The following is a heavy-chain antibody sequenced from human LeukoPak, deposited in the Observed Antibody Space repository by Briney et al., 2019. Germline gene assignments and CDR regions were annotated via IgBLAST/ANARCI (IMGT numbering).Heavy chain of an antibody. CDR1: GFTFSSYA. Sequence: GGSLRLSCAASGFTFSSYAMSWVRQAPGKGLVWVSRISTDGSSTTYADSVKGRFTISRDNAKNTLFLQMNSLRAEDTAVYYCTTVLGYYYDSSGYYPYYYYYMDVWGKGTTVTVSS. D-gene: IGHD3-22*01. CDR3: TTVLGYYYDSSGYYPYYYYYMDV. CDR2: ISTDGSST. V-gene: IGHV3-74*01. J-gene: IGHJ6*03.